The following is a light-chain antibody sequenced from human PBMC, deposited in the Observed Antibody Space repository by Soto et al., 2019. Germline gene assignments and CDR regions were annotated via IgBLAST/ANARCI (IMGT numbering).Light chain of an antibody. V-gene: IGKV1-27*01. J-gene: IGKJ1*01. Sequence: DIQMTQSPSSLSASVGDRATLTCRASQGINNYLAWYQQKAGKVPKLLIFAASTLQPGVPSRFRGSRSGTDFTLTISSLQPEDVATYYCQKYNSAPWTFGQGTKVDIK. CDR3: QKYNSAPWT. CDR1: QGINNY. CDR2: AAS.